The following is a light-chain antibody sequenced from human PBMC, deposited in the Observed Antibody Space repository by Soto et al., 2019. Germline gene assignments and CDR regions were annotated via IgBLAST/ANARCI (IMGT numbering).Light chain of an antibody. J-gene: IGKJ5*01. CDR1: QIVTSS. CDR3: QQYNNWPPIT. Sequence: EIVLTQSPGTLSLSPGERATLSCRAVQIVTSSQLAWYQQKPGQAPRLLVFGASSRVLGIPDRFSGSGSGTEFTLTISSLQSEDFAVYYCQQYNNWPPITFGQGTRLEIK. CDR2: GAS. V-gene: IGKV3D-15*01.